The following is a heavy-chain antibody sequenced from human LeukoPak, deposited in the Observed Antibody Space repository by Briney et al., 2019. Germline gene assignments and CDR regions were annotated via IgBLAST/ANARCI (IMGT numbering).Heavy chain of an antibody. J-gene: IGHJ4*02. V-gene: IGHV3-74*01. CDR1: GFNFVNTW. CDR2: INGDGSST. D-gene: IGHD5-18*01. CDR3: ARDVDTAMGLDY. Sequence: PGGSLRLSCAASGFNFVNTWMHWVRQAPGKGLVWVSRINGDGSSTNYADSVKGRFTISRDNAKNSLYLQMNSLRAEDTAVYYCARDVDTAMGLDYWGQGTLVTVSS.